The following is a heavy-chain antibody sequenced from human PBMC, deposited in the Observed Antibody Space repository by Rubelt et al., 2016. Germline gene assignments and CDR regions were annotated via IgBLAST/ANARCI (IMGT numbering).Heavy chain of an antibody. J-gene: IGHJ4*02. CDR3: ARVGDWKYRGGEDY. D-gene: IGHD1-7*01. CDR1: GGSLNGYN. CDR2: INHSGST. V-gene: IGHV4-34*01. Sequence: QVQLQQWGAGLLKPSETLSLTCAVYGGSLNGYNWSWIRQPPGKGLEWIGKINHSGSTDYNPSLKSRVIISGDTSKNQFSLKVRSVTAADTAVYYCARVGDWKYRGGEDYWGQGTLVTVSS.